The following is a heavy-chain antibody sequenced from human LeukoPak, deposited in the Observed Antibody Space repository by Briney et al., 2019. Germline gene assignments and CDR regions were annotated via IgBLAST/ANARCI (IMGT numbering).Heavy chain of an antibody. Sequence: SVKVSCKASGGTFSSYAISWVRQAPGQGLEWMGRIIPILGIANYAQKFQGRVTITADKSTSTAYMELSSLRSEDTAVYYCARYITGTQRFFDYWGQGTLVTVPS. CDR3: ARYITGTQRFFDY. V-gene: IGHV1-69*04. CDR2: IIPILGIA. J-gene: IGHJ4*02. D-gene: IGHD1-7*01. CDR1: GGTFSSYA.